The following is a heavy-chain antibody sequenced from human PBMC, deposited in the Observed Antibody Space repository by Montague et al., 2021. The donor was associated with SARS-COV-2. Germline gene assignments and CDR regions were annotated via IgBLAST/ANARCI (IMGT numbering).Heavy chain of an antibody. V-gene: IGHV2-70*01. CDR2: XXWDDDK. CDR3: ARSPFDILTGYYGGFDY. D-gene: IGHD3-9*01. CDR1: GFSLSTSGMC. J-gene: IGHJ4*02. Sequence: PALVKPTQTLTLTCTFSGFSLSTSGMCVSWIRQPPGKALEWLALXXWDDDKYYSTSLKTRLPISKDTSKNQVFLPMTKMDPVDTATNYCARSPFDILTGYYGGFDYWGQGTLVTVSS.